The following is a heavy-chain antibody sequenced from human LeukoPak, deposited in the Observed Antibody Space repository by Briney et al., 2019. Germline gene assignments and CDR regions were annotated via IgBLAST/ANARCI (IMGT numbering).Heavy chain of an antibody. V-gene: IGHV3-74*01. J-gene: IGHJ5*02. Sequence: GGFLRLSCAASGFTFSSYWMHWVRQAPGKGPVWVSRVDVHGQGTAYADSVKGRFTISRDNAKNTLSLQMNSLSAEDTAVYYCARSNYDSTTFYYHLDLWGQGTLVTVSS. CDR2: VDVHGQGT. CDR1: GFTFSSYW. D-gene: IGHD2/OR15-2a*01. CDR3: ARSNYDSTTFYYHLDL.